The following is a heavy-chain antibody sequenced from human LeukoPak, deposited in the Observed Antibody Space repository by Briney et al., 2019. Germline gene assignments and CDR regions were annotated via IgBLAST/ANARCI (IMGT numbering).Heavy chain of an antibody. D-gene: IGHD6-19*01. CDR1: GFSFRTHW. J-gene: IGHJ4*02. V-gene: IGHV3-7*02. CDR3: AKWMGRDS. Sequence: GESLRLSCAASGFSFRTHWMSWVRQAPGKGLEWVANINQDGRKKFYVDSVEGRFTISRDDAKTSLFLQMNSLRVEDTAVYYCAKWMGRDSWGQGTLVTVSS. CDR2: INQDGRKK.